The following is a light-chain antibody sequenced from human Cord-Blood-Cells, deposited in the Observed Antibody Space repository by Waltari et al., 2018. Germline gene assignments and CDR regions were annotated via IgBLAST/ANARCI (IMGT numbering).Light chain of an antibody. Sequence: DIQMTQSRSSLSASVGDRVTITCRASQSISSYLNWYQQKPGKAPKLLIYAASSLQSGVPSRFSDSGSVTDFTLTISSLQPEDFATYYCQQSYSTPYSFGQGTKLEI. J-gene: IGKJ2*03. CDR2: AAS. CDR1: QSISSY. CDR3: QQSYSTPYS. V-gene: IGKV1-39*01.